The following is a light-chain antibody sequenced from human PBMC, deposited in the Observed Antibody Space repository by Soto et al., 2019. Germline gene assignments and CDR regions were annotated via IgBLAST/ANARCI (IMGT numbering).Light chain of an antibody. V-gene: IGKV1-5*03. Sequence: DIQMTQYTSTLSASVGDRVTITCRASQTISSWVAWYQQKPGKAPKLLIYKASSLESGVPSRFSGSGSGIDFTYTISSLQPEYIATNYCQQYDNLPITFGQGTKVDI. CDR1: QTISSW. CDR3: QQYDNLPIT. CDR2: KAS. J-gene: IGKJ1*01.